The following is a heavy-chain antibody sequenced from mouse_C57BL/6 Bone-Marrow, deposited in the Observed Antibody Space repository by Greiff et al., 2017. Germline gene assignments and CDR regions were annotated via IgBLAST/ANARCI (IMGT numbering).Heavy chain of an antibody. CDR1: GFTFSSYA. Sequence: EVMLVESGGGLVKPGGSLKLSCAASGFTFSSYAMSWVRQTPEKRLEWVATISDGGSYTYYPDNVKGRFTISRDNAKNNLYLQMSHLKSEDTAMYYCARERASYGNYAMDYWGQGTSVTVSS. CDR3: ARERASYGNYAMDY. V-gene: IGHV5-4*01. CDR2: ISDGGSYT. D-gene: IGHD2-1*01. J-gene: IGHJ4*01.